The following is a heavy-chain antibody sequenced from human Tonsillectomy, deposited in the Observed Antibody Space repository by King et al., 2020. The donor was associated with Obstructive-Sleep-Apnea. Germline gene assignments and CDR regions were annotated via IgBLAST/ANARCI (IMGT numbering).Heavy chain of an antibody. CDR2: INPNSGGT. CDR1: GYTFTGYY. CDR3: ARGGGYDILTGAGWFDP. J-gene: IGHJ5*02. V-gene: IGHV1-2*04. D-gene: IGHD3-9*01. Sequence: QLVQSGAEVKKPGASVKVSCKASGYTFTGYYMHWVRQAPGQGLEWMGWINPNSGGTNYAQKFQGWVTMTRDTSISTAYMELSRLRSDDTAVYYCARGGGYDILTGAGWFDPWGQGTLVTVSS.